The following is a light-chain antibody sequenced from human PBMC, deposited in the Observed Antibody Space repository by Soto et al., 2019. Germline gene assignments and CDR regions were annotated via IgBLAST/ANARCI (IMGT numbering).Light chain of an antibody. CDR3: CSYAGSSTLV. Sequence: QSVLTQPASVSGSPGQSITISCTGTSSDVGSYKFVSWYQQHPGKAPKLMIYEGSKRHSGVSNRFSGSKSGNTASLTISGLQAEDEADYYCCSYAGSSTLVFGGGTKLTVL. J-gene: IGLJ2*01. CDR1: SSDVGSYKF. V-gene: IGLV2-23*01. CDR2: EGS.